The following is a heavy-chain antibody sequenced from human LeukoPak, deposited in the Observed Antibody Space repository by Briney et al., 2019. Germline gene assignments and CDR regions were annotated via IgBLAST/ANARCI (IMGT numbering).Heavy chain of an antibody. CDR1: GGSFSGYY. J-gene: IGHJ2*01. Sequence: SETLSLTCAVYGGSFSGYYWSWIRQPPGKGLEWIGEINHSGSTNYNPSLKSRVTISVDTSKNQFSLKLSSVTAADTAVYYCARSTLRVYWYFDLWGRGTLVTVSS. CDR3: ARSTLRVYWYFDL. V-gene: IGHV4-34*01. CDR2: INHSGST.